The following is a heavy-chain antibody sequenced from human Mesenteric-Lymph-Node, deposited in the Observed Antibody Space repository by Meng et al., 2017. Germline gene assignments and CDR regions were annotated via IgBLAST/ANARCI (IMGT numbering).Heavy chain of an antibody. CDR3: ARDRLLRSFGVVISVRRGPEVGTYGMDV. CDR1: GFTFSSYS. Sequence: GGSLRLSCAASGFTFSSYSMNWVRQAPGKGLEWVSSISSSSSYIYYADSVKGRFTISRDNAKNSLYLQMNSLRSEDTAVYYCARDRLLRSFGVVISVRRGPEVGTYGMDVWGQGTTVTVSS. D-gene: IGHD3-3*01. CDR2: ISSSSSYI. V-gene: IGHV3-21*04. J-gene: IGHJ6*02.